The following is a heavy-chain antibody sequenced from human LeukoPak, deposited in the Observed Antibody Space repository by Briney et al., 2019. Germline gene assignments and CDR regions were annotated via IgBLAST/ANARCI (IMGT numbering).Heavy chain of an antibody. CDR3: ARDTNWGPQM. V-gene: IGHV4-59*01. CDR1: GGSISSYY. J-gene: IGHJ4*02. D-gene: IGHD7-27*01. CDR2: IDYSGST. Sequence: SETLSLTCTVFGGSISSYYWSWIRQPPGKGLEWIGYIDYSGSTNYNPSLKSRVTMSVNTSRNQFSLKLSSVTAADTAVYYCARDTNWGPQMWGQGTLVTVSS.